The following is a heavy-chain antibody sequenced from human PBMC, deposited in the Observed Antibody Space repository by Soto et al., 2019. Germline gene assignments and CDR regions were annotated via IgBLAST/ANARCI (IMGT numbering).Heavy chain of an antibody. J-gene: IGHJ6*02. D-gene: IGHD4-17*01. CDR1: GGSISSGDYY. CDR3: ARLGPTTVPTSYFTGNYNGMDV. V-gene: IGHV4-30-4*01. CDR2: IYYSGST. Sequence: QVQLQESGPGLVKPSQTLSLTCTVSGGSISSGDYYWSWIRQPPGKVLEWIGYIYYSGSTYYNPSLRSRLTISVDTSKNQFSLKLSSVTAADTAVYCCARLGPTTVPTSYFTGNYNGMDVWGQGTTVAVAS.